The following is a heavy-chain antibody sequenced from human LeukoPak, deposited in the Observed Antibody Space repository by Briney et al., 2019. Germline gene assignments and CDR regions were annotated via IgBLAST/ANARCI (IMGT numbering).Heavy chain of an antibody. Sequence: PSETLSLTCTVSGGSISSSSYYWGWIRQPPGKGLEWIGCIYYSGSTYYNPSLKSRVTISVDTSKNQFSLKLSSVTAADTAVYYCARPAAGYINAFDIWGQGTMVTVSS. D-gene: IGHD6-13*01. J-gene: IGHJ3*02. CDR2: IYYSGST. CDR1: GGSISSSSYY. CDR3: ARPAAGYINAFDI. V-gene: IGHV4-39*01.